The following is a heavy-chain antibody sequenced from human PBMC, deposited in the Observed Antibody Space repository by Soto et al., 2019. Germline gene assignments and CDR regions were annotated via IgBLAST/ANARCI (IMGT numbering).Heavy chain of an antibody. V-gene: IGHV3-23*01. D-gene: IGHD3-9*01. Sequence: HPGGSLRLSCAAAGFMFSSYGMSWVRQAPGKGLQWVATIHPSGGSTHYAESVRGRFTICRDNSRDTLYLQMNSLRAEDTAVYYCAKDPSTGPPDCWGQGALVTVSS. J-gene: IGHJ4*02. CDR3: AKDPSTGPPDC. CDR1: GFMFSSYG. CDR2: IHPSGGST.